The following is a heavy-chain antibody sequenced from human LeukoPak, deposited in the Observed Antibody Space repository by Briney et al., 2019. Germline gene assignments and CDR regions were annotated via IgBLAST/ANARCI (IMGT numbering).Heavy chain of an antibody. D-gene: IGHD3-10*01. CDR1: GFTFSSQT. J-gene: IGHJ4*02. V-gene: IGHV3-21*01. CDR3: ARVMLGYYGSGRDYFDY. Sequence: GGSLRLSCAASGFTFSSQTMNWVRQAPGKGLEWVSSISSSSSYIYYADSVKGRFTISRHNGKNSLYLQMNSLRAEDTAVYYCARVMLGYYGSGRDYFDYWGQGTLVTVSS. CDR2: ISSSSSYI.